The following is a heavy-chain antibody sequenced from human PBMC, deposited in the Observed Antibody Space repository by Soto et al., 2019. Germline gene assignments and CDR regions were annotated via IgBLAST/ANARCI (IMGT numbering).Heavy chain of an antibody. D-gene: IGHD6-13*01. CDR3: ARAPGIAAAGPDY. J-gene: IGHJ4*02. Sequence: QVQLQESGPGLVKPSQTLSLTCTVSGGSISSGDYYWSWIRQPPGKGLEWIGYIYYSGSTYYTPSLKSRVTISVDTSKSQCSLKLSSVTAADTAVYYCARAPGIAAAGPDYWGQGTLVTVSS. CDR1: GGSISSGDYY. V-gene: IGHV4-30-4*01. CDR2: IYYSGST.